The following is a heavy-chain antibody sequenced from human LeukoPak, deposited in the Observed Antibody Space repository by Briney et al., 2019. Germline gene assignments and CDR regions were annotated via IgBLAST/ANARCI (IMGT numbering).Heavy chain of an antibody. V-gene: IGHV1-2*02. J-gene: IGHJ4*02. CDR2: INPNSGGT. CDR3: ARRRHYYDSSGYRSAFDY. CDR1: GYTFTGYY. Sequence: ASVNVSCKASGYTFTGYYMHWVRQAPGQGLEWVGWINPNSGGTNYAQKFQGRVTMTRDTSISTAYMELSRLRSDGTAVYYCARRRHYYDSSGYRSAFDYWGQGTLVTVSS. D-gene: IGHD3-22*01.